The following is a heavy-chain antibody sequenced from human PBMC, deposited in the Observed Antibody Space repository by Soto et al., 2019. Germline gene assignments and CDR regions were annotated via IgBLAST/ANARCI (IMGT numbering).Heavy chain of an antibody. D-gene: IGHD2-8*02. Sequence: VQLVESGGGVGQPGRSLRLSCASSGFTFSYHALNWVRHAPGKGLEWVGRIKSWTDGGRVDTAAAVKGRFTISRDDSRDTYYLQMIRLKRGDTAGYYCTTGRRWKSCTSVSCSDDGAYWGQGTLVNVPS. CDR3: TTGRRWKSCTSVSCSDDGAY. CDR1: GFTFSYHA. J-gene: IGHJ4*02. V-gene: IGHV3-15*01. CDR2: IKSWTDGGRV.